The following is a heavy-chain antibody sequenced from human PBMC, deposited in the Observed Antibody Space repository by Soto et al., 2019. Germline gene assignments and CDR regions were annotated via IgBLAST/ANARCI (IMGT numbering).Heavy chain of an antibody. V-gene: IGHV3-33*01. Sequence: PGGSLRLSCAASGFTFSDYHMHWVRQAPGKGLEWVAVIWHDGRNKYYEDSVKGRFTISRDNSKNTLYLQMNSLRAEDTAVYYCARDKQRFLEWLLSAAFDIWGQGTMVTVSS. J-gene: IGHJ3*02. CDR1: GFTFSDYH. CDR2: IWHDGRNK. CDR3: ARDKQRFLEWLLSAAFDI. D-gene: IGHD3-3*01.